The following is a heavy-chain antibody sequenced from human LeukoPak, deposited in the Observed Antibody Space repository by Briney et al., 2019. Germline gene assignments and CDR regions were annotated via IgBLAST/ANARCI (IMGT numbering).Heavy chain of an antibody. CDR1: GFTFSSYW. CDR2: IKKDGSEK. Sequence: GGSPRLSCAASGFTFSSYWMSWVRQAPGKGLEWVSNIKKDGSEKYYVDSVRGRFTISRDNAKTSLYLQMNRLRADDTDVYYCARDLSGVTGYTYGRGIDYWGQGTLVTVSS. CDR3: ARDLSGVTGYTYGRGIDY. J-gene: IGHJ4*02. V-gene: IGHV3-7*01. D-gene: IGHD5-18*01.